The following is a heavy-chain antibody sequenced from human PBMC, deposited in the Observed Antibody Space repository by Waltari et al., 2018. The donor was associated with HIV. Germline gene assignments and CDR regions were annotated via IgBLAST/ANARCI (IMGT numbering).Heavy chain of an antibody. CDR2: IIGSGVTE. J-gene: IGHJ5*01. CDR3: AKTGYDSGWTFDS. V-gene: IGHV3-23*01. CDR1: GFTFSNYP. D-gene: IGHD6-19*01. Sequence: EVQLLESGGGLVQAGVSLRLSCAASGFTFSNYPMSWIRQAPGKGPEWVSGIIGSGVTEYYADSVRGRFTISRDDSRNTLDLQMTNLRAEDTAMYYCAKTGYDSGWTFDSWGQGTLVTVSS.